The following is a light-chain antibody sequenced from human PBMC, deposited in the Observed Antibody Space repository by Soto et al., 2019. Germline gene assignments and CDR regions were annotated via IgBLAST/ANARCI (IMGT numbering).Light chain of an antibody. CDR2: EVS. J-gene: IGLJ2*01. CDR1: SSDVGNYNY. CDR3: SSYTSSSSVV. V-gene: IGLV2-14*01. Sequence: QLVLTQPASVSGSPGQSITISCAGTSSDVGNYNYVSWYQQHPGKAPKLMIYEVSNRPSGVSNRFSGSKSGNTASLTISGLQAEDEADYYCSSYTSSSSVVFGGGTKVTVL.